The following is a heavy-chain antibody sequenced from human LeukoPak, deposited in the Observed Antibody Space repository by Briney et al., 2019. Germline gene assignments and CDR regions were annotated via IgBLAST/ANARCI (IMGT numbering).Heavy chain of an antibody. J-gene: IGHJ4*02. D-gene: IGHD6-13*01. CDR3: ARDPIGSRWPYYFDY. CDR1: GYTFTKYG. V-gene: IGHV1-3*01. CDR2: INAGNGNT. Sequence: GASVKVSCTASGYTFTKYGISWVRQAPGQRLEWMGWINAGNGNTKYSQKFQARVTVTRDTSASTAYMELSSLRSEDTAVYYCARDPIGSRWPYYFDYWGQGTLVTVSS.